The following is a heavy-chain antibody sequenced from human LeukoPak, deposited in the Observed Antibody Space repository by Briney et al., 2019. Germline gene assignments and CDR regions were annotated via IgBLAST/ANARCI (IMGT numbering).Heavy chain of an antibody. Sequence: GGSLRLSCVASDFPFSSYAMSWVRQAPGKGLEWLAVIHGSGASTNYADSVKGRFTISRDNSKNTLYLQMNSLRAEDTAFYYCTKDLTVQIWLLGYDSWGQGTLVTVAS. J-gene: IGHJ1*01. CDR1: DFPFSSYA. CDR3: TKDLTVQIWLLGYDS. D-gene: IGHD3-22*01. V-gene: IGHV3-23*01. CDR2: IHGSGAST.